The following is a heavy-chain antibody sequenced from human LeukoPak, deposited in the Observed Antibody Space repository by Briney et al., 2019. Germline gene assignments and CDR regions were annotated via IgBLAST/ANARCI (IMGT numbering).Heavy chain of an antibody. CDR3: ARVGGRGSIGGDC. J-gene: IGHJ4*02. CDR1: GFTFSSYE. V-gene: IGHV3-48*03. CDR2: ISSSGSTI. Sequence: PGGSLRLSCAASGFTFSSYEMNWVRQAPGKGLECVSYISSSGSTIYYADSVKGRFTISRDNAKNSLYLQMRSLRADDTAMYFCARVGGRGSIGGDCWGQGTLVTVSS. D-gene: IGHD3-10*01.